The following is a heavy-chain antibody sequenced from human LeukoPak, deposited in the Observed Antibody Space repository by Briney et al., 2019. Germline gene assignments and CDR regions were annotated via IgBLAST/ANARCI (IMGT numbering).Heavy chain of an antibody. Sequence: SETLSLTCAVYGGSFSGYYWSWIRQPPGKGLAWIGEINHSGSTNYNPSLKSRVTISVGTSKNQFSLKLSSVTAADTAVYFCARGPPTDYYDSSGFYYVFDYWGQGTLVTVSS. CDR3: ARGPPTDYYDSSGFYYVFDY. J-gene: IGHJ4*02. CDR2: INHSGST. V-gene: IGHV4-34*01. CDR1: GGSFSGYY. D-gene: IGHD3-22*01.